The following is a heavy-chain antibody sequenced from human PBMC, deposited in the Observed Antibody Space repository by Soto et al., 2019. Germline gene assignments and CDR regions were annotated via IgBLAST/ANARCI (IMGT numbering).Heavy chain of an antibody. CDR1: GFTFSSYA. V-gene: IGHV3-23*01. J-gene: IGHJ3*02. D-gene: IGHD2-8*01. Sequence: VGSLRLSCAASGFTFSSYAMSWVRQAPGKGLEWVSAISGSGGSTYYADSVKGRFTISRDNSKNTLYLQMNSLRAEDTAVYYCAISTREGYCTNGVCLDAFDIWGQGTMVTVSS. CDR2: ISGSGGST. CDR3: AISTREGYCTNGVCLDAFDI.